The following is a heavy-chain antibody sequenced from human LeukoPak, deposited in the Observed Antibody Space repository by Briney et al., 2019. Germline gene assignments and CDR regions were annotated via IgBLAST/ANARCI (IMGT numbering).Heavy chain of an antibody. Sequence: PGGSLRLSCVASGFTFSSYDMHWVRQVKGERLEWVSTVGTALDTFYPDSVKGRFTVSRENAKNSVYPHMNSLRAGDTAVYYCVRGDNTGWRHWYFDRWGQGTLVTVSS. D-gene: IGHD6-19*01. J-gene: IGHJ5*02. CDR2: VGTALDT. CDR3: VRGDNTGWRHWYFDR. V-gene: IGHV3-13*01. CDR1: GFTFSSYD.